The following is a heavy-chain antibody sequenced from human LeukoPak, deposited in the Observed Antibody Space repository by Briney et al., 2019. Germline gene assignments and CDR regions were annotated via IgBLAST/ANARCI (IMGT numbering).Heavy chain of an antibody. CDR2: ILQDGSEK. CDR3: ADYFGPRSYYPSGY. Sequence: GGSLTLSCAPSGFTFGSYWMSWVRHPPGKRLEWVANILQDGSEKYYLDSVKGRLTISRDHATNSLYLQMTTLRAEDTAVYYCADYFGPRSYYPSGYRGQGTLVTVSS. V-gene: IGHV3-7*03. J-gene: IGHJ4*01. D-gene: IGHD3-10*01. CDR1: GFTFGSYW.